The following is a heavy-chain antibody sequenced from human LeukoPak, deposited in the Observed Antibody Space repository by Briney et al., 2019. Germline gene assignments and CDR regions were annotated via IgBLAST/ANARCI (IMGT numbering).Heavy chain of an antibody. CDR2: IYSGGST. V-gene: IGHV3-53*01. CDR3: ARGLGYCTSTTCLLPFDY. CDR1: GFTVRTYY. D-gene: IGHD2-2*01. J-gene: IGHJ4*02. Sequence: GGSLRLSCAASGFTVRTYYMTWVRQAPGKGLECVSVIYSGGSTYYADSVKGRFTVSRDNSKNTLYLQMNSLRAEDTAMYYCARGLGYCTSTTCLLPFDYWGQGTLVTVSS.